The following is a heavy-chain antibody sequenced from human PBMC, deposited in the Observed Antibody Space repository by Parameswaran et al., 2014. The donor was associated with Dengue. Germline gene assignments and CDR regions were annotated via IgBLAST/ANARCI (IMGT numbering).Heavy chain of an antibody. CDR3: ARHPGAGTTGTTKYYYGVDV. J-gene: IGHJ6*04. Sequence: VRQMPGKGLEWMAIIYPGDSDTRYSPSLQGQVTISADKSISTAYLQWSSLKASDTAMYYCARHPGAGTTGTTKYYYGVDVWAKDHGHRLL. V-gene: IGHV5-51*01. D-gene: IGHD1-1*01. CDR2: IYPGDSDT.